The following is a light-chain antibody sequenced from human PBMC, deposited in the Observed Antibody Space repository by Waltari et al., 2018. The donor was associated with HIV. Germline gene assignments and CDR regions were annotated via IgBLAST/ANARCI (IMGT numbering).Light chain of an antibody. CDR2: DVN. Sequence: QSALTQPRSASGSLGQSVPLSCPGTSSDVGGYNYVSWYQQYPGEAPKLIIYDVNKRPSGVPDRFSGSKSGNTASLTVSGLQGEDEAQYYCSAYAGSNNLVLFGGGTKLTVL. V-gene: IGLV2-8*01. CDR3: SAYAGSNNLVL. J-gene: IGLJ2*01. CDR1: SSDVGGYNY.